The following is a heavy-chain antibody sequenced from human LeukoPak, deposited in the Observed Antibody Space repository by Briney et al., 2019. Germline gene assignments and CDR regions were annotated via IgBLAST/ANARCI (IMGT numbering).Heavy chain of an antibody. V-gene: IGHV1-69*13. CDR3: ARFQMSDKGWWYYFDY. J-gene: IGHJ4*02. D-gene: IGHD2-8*02. CDR2: IIPIFGTA. CDR1: GGTFSSYA. Sequence: GASVKVSCKASGGTFSSYAISWVRQAPGQGLEWMGGIIPIFGTANYAQKFQGRVTITADESTSTAYMELSSLRSEDTAVYYCARFQMSDKGWWYYFDYGGKGTLVTVSS.